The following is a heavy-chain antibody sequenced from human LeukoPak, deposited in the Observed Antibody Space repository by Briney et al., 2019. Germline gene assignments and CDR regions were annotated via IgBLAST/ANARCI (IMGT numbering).Heavy chain of an antibody. CDR2: IYHSGSA. J-gene: IGHJ4*02. V-gene: IGHV4-4*02. D-gene: IGHD2-21*02. Sequence: PSGTLSLTCAVSGDSISSNNWWSWVRQPPGKGLEWIGEIYHSGSATYNPSLKSRVTISVDTSKNQFSLNLNSVTAADTAVYYCATSQCGSDCYLAGDYWGQGTLVIVSS. CDR1: GDSISSNNW. CDR3: ATSQCGSDCYLAGDY.